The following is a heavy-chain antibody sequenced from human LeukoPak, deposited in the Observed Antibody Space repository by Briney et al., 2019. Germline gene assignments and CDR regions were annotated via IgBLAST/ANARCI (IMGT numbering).Heavy chain of an antibody. J-gene: IGHJ6*02. D-gene: IGHD1-26*01. CDR2: ISSSSSTI. V-gene: IGHV3-48*01. CDR3: ANSPPGKSGYYYGMDV. CDR1: GFTFSSYS. Sequence: GGSLRLSCAASGFTFSSYSMNWVRQAPGKGLEWVSYISSSSSTIYYADSVKGRFTISRDNAKNSLYLQMNSLRAEDTAVYYCANSPPGKSGYYYGMDVWGQGTTVTVSS.